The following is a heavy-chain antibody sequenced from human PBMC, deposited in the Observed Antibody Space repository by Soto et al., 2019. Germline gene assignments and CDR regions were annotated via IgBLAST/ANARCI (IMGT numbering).Heavy chain of an antibody. CDR2: ISPYNDVT. Sequence: ASVKVSCKASGFSLSDDGINWMRQAPGQGLQWVGWISPYNDVTNYVQELRDRVTLTTDTSTSTAYLELRSLRSDDTAVYYCARSEVPAAMGGSFVPWAQGTLFSVS. J-gene: IGHJ5*02. D-gene: IGHD2-2*01. CDR1: GFSLSDDG. V-gene: IGHV1-18*01. CDR3: ARSEVPAAMGGSFVP.